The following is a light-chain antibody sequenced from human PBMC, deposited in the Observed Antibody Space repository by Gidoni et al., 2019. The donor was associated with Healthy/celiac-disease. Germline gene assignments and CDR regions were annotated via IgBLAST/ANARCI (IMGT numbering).Light chain of an antibody. CDR1: QSISSY. CDR2: AAS. J-gene: IGKJ1*01. Sequence: DIQMTQSPSSLSASVGDRVTITCRASQSISSYLNWYQQKPGKAPKLLIYAASSLRSGVQSRFRGSGSGTDFTLTISSLQPEDFATYYCQQSYSTPWTFGQGTKVEIK. CDR3: QQSYSTPWT. V-gene: IGKV1-39*01.